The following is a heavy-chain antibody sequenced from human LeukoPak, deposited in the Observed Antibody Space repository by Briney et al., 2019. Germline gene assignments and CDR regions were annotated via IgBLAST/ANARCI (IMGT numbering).Heavy chain of an antibody. Sequence: GPLRLSCAASGFTFSSYGMHWVRQAPGKGLEWVAVITSDGVNKYSADSVKGRFTISRDNSKNTLYLQMNSLRAEDTAVYYCAKGQNYYDGSGYYSTDYWGQGTPVTASS. D-gene: IGHD3-22*01. CDR2: ITSDGVNK. J-gene: IGHJ4*02. CDR3: AKGQNYYDGSGYYSTDY. V-gene: IGHV3-30*18. CDR1: GFTFSSYG.